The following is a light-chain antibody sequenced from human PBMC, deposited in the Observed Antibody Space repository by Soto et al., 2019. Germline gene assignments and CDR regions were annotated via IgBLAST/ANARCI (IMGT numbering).Light chain of an antibody. CDR3: SSYTTSDTWV. V-gene: IGLV2-14*01. J-gene: IGLJ3*02. CDR1: GIYIGAYNY. CDR2: EAT. Sequence: QSALTQPASVSGSPGQSITISCTGTGIYIGAYNYVSWYQHHPGKAPQLMIYEATDRPSGVSNRFSGSKSGNTASLTISGLQAEDEADYYCSSYTTSDTWVFGGGTKVTVL.